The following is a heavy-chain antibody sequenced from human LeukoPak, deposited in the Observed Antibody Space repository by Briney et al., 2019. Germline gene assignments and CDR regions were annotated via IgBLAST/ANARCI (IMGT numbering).Heavy chain of an antibody. CDR2: MNPNSGNT. Sequence: ASVKVSCKASGYTFTSYDINWVRQATGQGLEWMGWMNPNSGNTGYAQKFQGRVTMTRNTSISTAYMELSSLKSEDTAVYYCARGIIAAAGDFDYWGQGTLVTVSS. J-gene: IGHJ4*02. CDR1: GYTFTSYD. CDR3: ARGIIAAAGDFDY. V-gene: IGHV1-8*01. D-gene: IGHD6-13*01.